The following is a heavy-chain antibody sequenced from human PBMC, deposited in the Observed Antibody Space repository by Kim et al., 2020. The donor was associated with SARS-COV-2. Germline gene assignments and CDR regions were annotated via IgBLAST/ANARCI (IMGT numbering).Heavy chain of an antibody. V-gene: IGHV3-9*01. CDR2: ISWNSGSI. CDR1: GFTFDDYA. D-gene: IGHD5-18*01. CDR3: AKADTADYYGMDV. J-gene: IGHJ6*02. Sequence: GGSLRLSCAASGFTFDDYAMHWVRQAPGKGLEWVSGISWNSGSIGYADSVKGRFTTSRDNAKNSLYLQMNSLRAEDTALYYCAKADTADYYGMDVWGQGTTVTVSS.